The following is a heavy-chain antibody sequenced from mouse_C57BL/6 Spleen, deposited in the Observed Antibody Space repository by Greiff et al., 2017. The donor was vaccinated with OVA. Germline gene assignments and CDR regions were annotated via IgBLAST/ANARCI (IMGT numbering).Heavy chain of an antibody. J-gene: IGHJ4*01. Sequence: EVKVEESGPGLVKPSQSLSLTCSVTGYSITSGYYWNWIRQFPGNKLEWMGYISYDGSNNYNPSLKNRISITRDTSKNQFFLKLNSVTTEDTATYYCARGFEDYAMDYWGQGTSVTVSS. CDR3: ARGFEDYAMDY. V-gene: IGHV3-6*01. CDR2: ISYDGSN. CDR1: GYSITSGYY.